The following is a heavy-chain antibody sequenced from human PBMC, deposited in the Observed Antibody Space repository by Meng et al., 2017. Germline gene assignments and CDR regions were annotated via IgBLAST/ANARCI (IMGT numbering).Heavy chain of an antibody. CDR1: GYNFPAYY. CDR2: IDPKNGDT. Sequence: SGAEGKKPGPSVKVSCNPSGYNFPAYYIHWVRQAPGQGLEWMGRIDPKNGDTHYAQKFQGRVTMTGDTSISTAYMDLSGLRSDDTAVYYCARDEDISAAGKLFGDYWGQGTLVTVSS. D-gene: IGHD6-13*01. J-gene: IGHJ4*02. V-gene: IGHV1-2*06. CDR3: ARDEDISAAGKLFGDY.